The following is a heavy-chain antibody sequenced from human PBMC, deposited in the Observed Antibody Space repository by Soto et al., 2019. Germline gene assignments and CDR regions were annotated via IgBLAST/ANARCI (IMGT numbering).Heavy chain of an antibody. D-gene: IGHD3-16*01. CDR1: GGTFISYA. J-gene: IGHJ1*01. CDR2: IIPIFGTA. Sequence: GASVKFSCKSSGGTFISYAISWVRQAPGQGLEWMGGIIPIFGTANYAQKFQGRVTITADESTSTAYMELSSLRSEDTAVYYCAREVHVRDGSGWGQGTRATVYS. CDR3: AREVHVRDGSG. V-gene: IGHV1-69*13.